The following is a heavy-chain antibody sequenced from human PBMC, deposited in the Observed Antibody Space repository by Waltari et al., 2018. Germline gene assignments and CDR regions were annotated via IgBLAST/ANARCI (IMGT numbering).Heavy chain of an antibody. V-gene: IGHV3-48*02. CDR3: ARENYYGSGTYPMDV. D-gene: IGHD3-10*01. Sequence: EVQLVESGGGLVQPGGSLRLSCAASEFTFSSYRLNWVRQAPGKGREWVSYISSSSTTIYYADSVKGRFTSSRDNAKNSLYLQMNSLRDEDTAVYYCARENYYGSGTYPMDVWGKGTTVTVSS. J-gene: IGHJ6*04. CDR2: ISSSSTTI. CDR1: EFTFSSYR.